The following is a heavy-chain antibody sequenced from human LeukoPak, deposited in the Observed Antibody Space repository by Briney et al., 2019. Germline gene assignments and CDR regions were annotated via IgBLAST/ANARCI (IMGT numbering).Heavy chain of an antibody. Sequence: SETLSLTCAVYGGSFSGYYWSWIRQPPGKGLEWIGEINHSGSTNYNPSLKSRVTISVDTSKNQFSLKLSSVTAADTAVYYCVRGGVMVAGTPYYYYGMDVWGQGTTVTVSS. CDR3: VRGGVMVAGTPYYYYGMDV. CDR1: GGSFSGYY. D-gene: IGHD2-8*01. CDR2: INHSGST. J-gene: IGHJ6*02. V-gene: IGHV4-34*01.